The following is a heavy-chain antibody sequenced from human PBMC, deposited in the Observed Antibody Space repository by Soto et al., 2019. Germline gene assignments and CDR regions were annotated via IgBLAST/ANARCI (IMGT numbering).Heavy chain of an antibody. CDR2: ISSSSSYI. CDR1: GFTFSSYS. D-gene: IGHD2-2*01. CDR3: ARPHCGSTSCYYYGMDV. J-gene: IGHJ6*02. V-gene: IGHV3-21*01. Sequence: GWSLRLSCAASGFTFSSYSMNWVRQAPGKGLEWVSSISSSSSYIYYADSVKGRFTISRDNAKSSLYLQMNSLRAEDTAVYYCARPHCGSTSCYYYGMDVWGQGTTVTVSS.